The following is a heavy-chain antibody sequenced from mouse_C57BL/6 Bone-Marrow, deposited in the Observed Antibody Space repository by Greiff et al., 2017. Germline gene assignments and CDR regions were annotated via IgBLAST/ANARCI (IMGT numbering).Heavy chain of an antibody. CDR1: GFTFSSYG. J-gene: IGHJ2*01. Sequence: EVKVVESGGDLVKPGGSLKLSCAASGFTFSSYGMSWVRQTPDKRLEWVATISSGGSYTYYPDSVKGRFTISRDDAKNTLYLKRSSRESEDRAMYYCARQLGGFDYWGQGTTLTVAS. CDR2: ISSGGSYT. D-gene: IGHD4-1*01. V-gene: IGHV5-6*01. CDR3: ARQLGGFDY.